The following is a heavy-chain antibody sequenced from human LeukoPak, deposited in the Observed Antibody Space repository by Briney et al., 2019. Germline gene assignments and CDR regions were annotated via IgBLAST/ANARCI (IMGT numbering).Heavy chain of an antibody. CDR3: ARVGTAMPLDY. CDR1: GYTFTSYD. V-gene: IGHV1-8*01. Sequence: ASVTVSFKASGYTFTSYDINWVRQAPGQGIEWMGLMNPNSGNTGYAQKFQGRVTMTRNTSISTAYMELSSLRSEDTAVYYCARVGTAMPLDYGGQGTLVTVAS. CDR2: MNPNSGNT. D-gene: IGHD5-18*01. J-gene: IGHJ4*02.